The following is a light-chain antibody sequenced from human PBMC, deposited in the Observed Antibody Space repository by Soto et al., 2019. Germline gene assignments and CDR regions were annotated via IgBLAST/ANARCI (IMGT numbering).Light chain of an antibody. CDR1: SSDVGGYNY. CDR3: SSYRRSDTLV. CDR2: EVS. Sequence: QSVLTQPASVSGSPGQSITISCTGTSSDVGGYNYVSWYQQHPGKAPKVMIHEVSNRPSGVYDRFSGSKSGYTASLTISGRQAEYEADYYCSSYRRSDTLVFGGGTKLTVL. V-gene: IGLV2-14*01. J-gene: IGLJ2*01.